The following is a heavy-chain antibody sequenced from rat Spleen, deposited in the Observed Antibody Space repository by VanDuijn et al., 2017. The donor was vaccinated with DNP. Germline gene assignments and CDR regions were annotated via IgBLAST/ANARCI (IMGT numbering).Heavy chain of an antibody. CDR2: ISSRDDFT. V-gene: IGHV5-46*01. CDR3: TREGVGTGYFDY. Sequence: EVQLVESGGGLVQSGRSMKLSCAASGFTFSSFSMAWVRQAPTRSLEWVATISSRDDFTYYQDSVKGRFIISRDNAKSTLYLQMNSLRSDDTATYYCTREGVGTGYFDYWGQGVMVPVSS. CDR1: GFTFSSFS. D-gene: IGHD4-1*01. J-gene: IGHJ2*01.